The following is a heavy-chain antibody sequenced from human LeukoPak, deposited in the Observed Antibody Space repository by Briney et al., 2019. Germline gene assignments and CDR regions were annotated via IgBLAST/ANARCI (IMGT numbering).Heavy chain of an antibody. Sequence: SETLSLTCTVSGGSISSYYWSWIRQPPGKGLEWIGYIYYSGSTNYNPSLKSRVTISVDTSKNRFSLKLSSVTAADTAVYYCARVYDSSGSNFDYWGQGTLVTVSS. D-gene: IGHD3-22*01. V-gene: IGHV4-59*01. CDR3: ARVYDSSGSNFDY. CDR2: IYYSGST. CDR1: GGSISSYY. J-gene: IGHJ4*02.